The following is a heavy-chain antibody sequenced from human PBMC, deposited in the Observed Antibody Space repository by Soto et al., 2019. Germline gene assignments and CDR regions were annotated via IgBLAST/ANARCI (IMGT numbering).Heavy chain of an antibody. CDR3: ARGSIAAAGTIYDN. CDR2: INHSGST. D-gene: IGHD6-13*01. J-gene: IGHJ3*01. V-gene: IGHV4-34*01. CDR1: GGSFSGYY. Sequence: QVQLQQWGAGLLKPSETLSLTCAVYGGSFSGYYWSWIRQPPGKGLEWIGEINHSGSTNYNPSLKRRVTISVDTSKNQFSLKLSSVTAADTAVYYCARGSIAAAGTIYDNWGQGTMVTVSS.